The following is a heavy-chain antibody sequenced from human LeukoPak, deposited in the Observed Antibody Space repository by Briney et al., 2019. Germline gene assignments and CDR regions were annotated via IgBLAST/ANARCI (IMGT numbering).Heavy chain of an antibody. CDR2: ISSSGTTK. CDR1: GFTLSDYY. V-gene: IGHV3-11*01. CDR3: ARERVNNGGKGGFDP. Sequence: GGSLRLSCAASGFTLSDYYMSWIRQAPGKGLEWVSYISSSGTTKYYADSVKGRFTISRDNAKNSLYLQMNSLRAGDTAVYSCARERVNNGGKGGFDPWGQGTLVTVSS. J-gene: IGHJ5*02. D-gene: IGHD4-23*01.